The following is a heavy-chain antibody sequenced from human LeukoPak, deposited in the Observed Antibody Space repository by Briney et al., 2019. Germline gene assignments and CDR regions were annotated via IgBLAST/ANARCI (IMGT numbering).Heavy chain of an antibody. CDR1: GYTFTSYG. V-gene: IGHV1-18*01. CDR2: ISAYNGNT. Sequence: ASVKVSCKASGYTFTSYGISWVRQAPEQGLEWMGWISAYNGNTNYAQKLQGRVTMTTDTSTSTAYMELRSLRSDDTAVYYCARVSSSIAARQCQHWGQGTLVTVSS. D-gene: IGHD6-6*01. J-gene: IGHJ1*01. CDR3: ARVSSSIAARQCQH.